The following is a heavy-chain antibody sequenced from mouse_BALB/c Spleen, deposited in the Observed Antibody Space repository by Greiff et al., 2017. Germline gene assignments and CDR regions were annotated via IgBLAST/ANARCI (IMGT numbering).Heavy chain of an antibody. CDR3: ARGGYDQGYYYAMDY. Sequence: EVKLMESGGGLVQPGGSRKLSCAASGFTFSSFGMHWVRQAPEKGLEWVAYISSGSSTIYYADTVKGRFTISRDNPKNTLFLQMTSLRSEDTAMYYCARGGYDQGYYYAMDYWGQGTSVTVSS. J-gene: IGHJ4*01. D-gene: IGHD2-2*01. CDR1: GFTFSSFG. V-gene: IGHV5-17*02. CDR2: ISSGSSTI.